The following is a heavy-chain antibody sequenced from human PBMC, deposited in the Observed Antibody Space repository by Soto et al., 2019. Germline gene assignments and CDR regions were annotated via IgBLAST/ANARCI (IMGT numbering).Heavy chain of an antibody. J-gene: IGHJ3*02. CDR1: GGSISSSSYY. CDR3: ARAPLYVVVVAADAFDI. Sequence: QLQLQESGPGLVKPSETLSLTCTVSGGSISSSSYYWGWIRQPPGKGLEWIGSIYYSGGTYYNPSLKSRVTISVDTSKNQFSLKLRSVTAADTAVYYCARAPLYVVVVAADAFDIWGQGTMVTVSS. V-gene: IGHV4-39*01. CDR2: IYYSGGT. D-gene: IGHD2-15*01.